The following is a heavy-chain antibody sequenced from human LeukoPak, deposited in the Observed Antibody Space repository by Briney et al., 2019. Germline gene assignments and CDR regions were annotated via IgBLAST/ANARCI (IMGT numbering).Heavy chain of an antibody. Sequence: SETLSLTCTVSGGSISSYYWSWIRQPPGKGLEWIGYIYYSGSTNYNPSLKSRVTISVDTSKNQISLKLSSVTAADTAVYYCARGGPLLRGAFDIWGQGTMVTVSS. CDR1: GGSISSYY. CDR3: ARGGPLLRGAFDI. V-gene: IGHV4-59*01. D-gene: IGHD2-15*01. CDR2: IYYSGST. J-gene: IGHJ3*02.